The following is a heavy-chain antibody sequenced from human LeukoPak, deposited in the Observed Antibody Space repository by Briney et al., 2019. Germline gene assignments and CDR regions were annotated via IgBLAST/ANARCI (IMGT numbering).Heavy chain of an antibody. J-gene: IGHJ4*02. CDR2: ISYDGSNK. D-gene: IGHD3-9*01. CDR3: AKDRYGSAGY. Sequence: PGRSLRLSCAASGFTFSSYGMHWGRQAPGKGLEWVAVISYDGSNKYYADSVKGRFTISRDNSKNTLYLQMNSLRAEDTAVYYCAKDRYGSAGYWGQGTLVTVSS. V-gene: IGHV3-30*18. CDR1: GFTFSSYG.